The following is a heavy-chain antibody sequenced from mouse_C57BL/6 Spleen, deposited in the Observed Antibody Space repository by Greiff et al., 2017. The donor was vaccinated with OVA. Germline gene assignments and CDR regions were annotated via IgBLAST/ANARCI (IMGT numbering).Heavy chain of an antibody. V-gene: IGHV5-17*01. CDR2: ISSGSSTI. CDR1: GFTFSDYG. J-gene: IGHJ2*01. Sequence: EVKLVESGGGLVKPGGSLKLSCAASGFTFSDYGMHWVRQAPEQGLEWVAYISSGSSTIYYADTVKGRFTISRDNAKNTLFLQMTSLRSEDTAMYYCARALYYFDYWGQGTTLTVSS. CDR3: ARALYYFDY.